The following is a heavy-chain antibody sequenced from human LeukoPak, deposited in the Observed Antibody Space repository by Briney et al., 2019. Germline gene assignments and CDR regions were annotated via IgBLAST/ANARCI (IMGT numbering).Heavy chain of an antibody. D-gene: IGHD1-26*01. J-gene: IGHJ5*02. V-gene: IGHV1-69*05. CDR2: IIPIFGTA. Sequence: SVKVSCKASGGTFSSYAISWVRQAPGQGLEWMGGIIPIFGTANYAQKFQGRVTITTAESTSTAYMELSSLRSEDTAVYSCAREGEGATSSPGFNWFDPWGQGTLVTVSS. CDR3: AREGEGATSSPGFNWFDP. CDR1: GGTFSSYA.